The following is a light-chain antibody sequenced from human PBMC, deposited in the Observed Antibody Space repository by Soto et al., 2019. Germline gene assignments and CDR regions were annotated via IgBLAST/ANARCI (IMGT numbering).Light chain of an antibody. J-gene: IGLJ3*02. CDR2: DND. CDR1: TSNIGNNY. CDR3: GTWDNSLSLYWV. V-gene: IGLV1-51*01. Sequence: QSALTQPPSVSAAPGQKVTISCSGTTSNIGNNYVSWYQQIPGTAPKLLIYDNDKRPSGIPDRFSGSKSGTSATLGITGLQTGDEADYYCGTWDNSLSLYWVFGGGTKLTVL.